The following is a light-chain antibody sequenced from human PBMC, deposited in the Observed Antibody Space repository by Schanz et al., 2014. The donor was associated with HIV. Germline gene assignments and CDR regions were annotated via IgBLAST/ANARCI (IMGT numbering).Light chain of an antibody. CDR1: SSDVGSYNL. Sequence: QSALTQPASVSGSLGQSITISCTGSSSDVGSYNLVSWYQQHPGKAPKLMIYEVSERPSGVSNRFSGSKSGNTASLTISGLQAEDEADYYCSSYTSTNIVIFGGGTKLTVL. V-gene: IGLV2-14*02. CDR3: SSYTSTNIVI. CDR2: EVS. J-gene: IGLJ2*01.